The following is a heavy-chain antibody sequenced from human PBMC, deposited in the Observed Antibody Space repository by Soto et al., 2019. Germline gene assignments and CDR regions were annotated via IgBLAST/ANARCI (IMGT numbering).Heavy chain of an antibody. CDR1: GGSISSYY. J-gene: IGHJ4*02. CDR2: IYYSGST. V-gene: IGHV4-59*01. CDR3: ARDLGSSWYLGYFDY. D-gene: IGHD6-13*01. Sequence: QVQLQESGPGLVKPSETLSLTCTVSGGSISSYYWSWIRQPPGKGLEWIGYIYYSGSTNYNPSLNSRVTISVDTSKYQCSLKLSSVTAADTAVYYCARDLGSSWYLGYFDYWGQGTLVTVSS.